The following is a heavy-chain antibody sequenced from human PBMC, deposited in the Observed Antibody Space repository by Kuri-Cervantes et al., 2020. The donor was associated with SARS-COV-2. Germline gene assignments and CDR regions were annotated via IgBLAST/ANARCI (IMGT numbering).Heavy chain of an antibody. CDR3: ARGYSRSWYGNYGMDV. J-gene: IGHJ6*02. Sequence: LSLTCAASGFTFSSYAMHWVRQAPGKGLEGVEVISYDGSNKSYADSVKGRFTISRDNSKNTLNLQMNSLRAEDTAVYYCARGYSRSWYGNYGMDVWGQGTTVTVSS. V-gene: IGHV3-30-3*01. CDR2: ISYDGSNK. D-gene: IGHD6-13*01. CDR1: GFTFSSYA.